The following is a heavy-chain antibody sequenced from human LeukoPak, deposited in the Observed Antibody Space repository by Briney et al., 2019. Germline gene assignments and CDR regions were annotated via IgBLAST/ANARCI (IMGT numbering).Heavy chain of an antibody. CDR3: ARGSGNYFDY. V-gene: IGHV4-30-2*01. Sequence: SDTLSLTCAVSGGSISSGGYSVSWTRQPPGKRLECIGYIYHSGSTYYNPSLKSRVTISVDRSKNQFSLKLSSVTAADTAVYYCARGSGNYFDYWGQGTLVTVSS. CDR2: IYHSGST. CDR1: GGSISSGGYS. J-gene: IGHJ4*02. D-gene: IGHD3-10*01.